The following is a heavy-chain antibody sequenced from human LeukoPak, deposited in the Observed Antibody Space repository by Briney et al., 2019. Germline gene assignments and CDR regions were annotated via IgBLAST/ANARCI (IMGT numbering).Heavy chain of an antibody. D-gene: IGHD1-26*01. CDR3: ARVVGGTSGAFDI. J-gene: IGHJ3*02. CDR2: ISSSSTYI. V-gene: IGHV3-21*01. Sequence: GGSLRLSCAASGFTFSSYSMNWVRQAPGKGLERVSSISSSSTYIYYADSLKGRFTISRDNAKNALYLQMNSLRVEDTSVYYWARVVGGTSGAFDIWGQGTMVTVSS. CDR1: GFTFSSYS.